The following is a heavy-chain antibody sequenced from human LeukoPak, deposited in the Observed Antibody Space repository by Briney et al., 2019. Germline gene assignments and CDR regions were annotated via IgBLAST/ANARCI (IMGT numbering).Heavy chain of an antibody. CDR1: GGSISSSSYY. V-gene: IGHV4-39*01. CDR2: IYYSGST. J-gene: IGHJ4*02. D-gene: IGHD3-3*02. Sequence: SETLSLTCTVSGGSISSSSYYWGWIRQPPGKGLEWIGSIYYSGSTYYNPSLKSRVTISVDTSKNQFSLKLSSVTAADTAVYYCARLPYHVKGIFRSRNEYYFDYWGQGTLVTVSS. CDR3: ARLPYHVKGIFRSRNEYYFDY.